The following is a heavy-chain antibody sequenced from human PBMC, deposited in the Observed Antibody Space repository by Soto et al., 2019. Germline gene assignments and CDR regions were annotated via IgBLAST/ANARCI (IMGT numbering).Heavy chain of an antibody. CDR3: AMSAGYGGAFDV. CDR1: GFTFSIYA. Sequence: EKQLVESGGALAQPGGSLRLSCVGSGFTFSIYALTWVRQAPGKGLEWVSLITNNGDTTFFGDSVKGRFSISRDNSKNTLYLQQETPRAEDTAVYYCAMSAGYGGAFDVWGQGTMVAVSS. D-gene: IGHD5-12*01. V-gene: IGHV3-23*04. CDR2: ITNNGDTT. J-gene: IGHJ3*01.